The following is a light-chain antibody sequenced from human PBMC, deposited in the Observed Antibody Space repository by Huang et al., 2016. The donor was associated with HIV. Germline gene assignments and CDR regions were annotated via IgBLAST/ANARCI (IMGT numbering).Light chain of an antibody. V-gene: IGKV1-13*02. J-gene: IGKJ5*01. CDR3: QQLHTYPIT. CDR2: ASS. Sequence: AVQLTQSPSSLSASVGDTVIISCRASQDIGTSLAWYQQRTGRAPKLLISASSTLQTGVPSRFSGDSAGTYFTLFITNLQPEDFATYYCQQLHTYPITFGQGTRLDMK. CDR1: QDIGTS.